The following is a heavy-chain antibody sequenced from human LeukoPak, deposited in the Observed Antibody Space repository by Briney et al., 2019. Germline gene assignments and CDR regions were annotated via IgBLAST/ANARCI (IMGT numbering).Heavy chain of an antibody. D-gene: IGHD2-21*02. Sequence: PSETLSLTCTVSGGSISSSTYYWGWIRQPPGKGLEWIGSIYYSGSTYYNPSLKSRVTISVDTSKNQFSLKLSSVTAADTAVYYCARDRVVVTVYFDYWGQGTLVTVSS. CDR2: IYYSGST. CDR1: GGSISSSTYY. CDR3: ARDRVVVTVYFDY. V-gene: IGHV4-39*07. J-gene: IGHJ4*02.